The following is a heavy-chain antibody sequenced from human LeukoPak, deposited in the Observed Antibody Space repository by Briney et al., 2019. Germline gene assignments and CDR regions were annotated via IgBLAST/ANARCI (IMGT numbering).Heavy chain of an antibody. V-gene: IGHV6-1*01. CDR2: TYYRTKWYK. J-gene: IGHJ4*02. CDR3: ARGSIAAGNVFDC. Sequence: SQTLSLTCAISGDNVSSNSAAWNWMRQSPSRGLEWLGRTYYRTKWYKDYAVSVKSRITFNPDTSKNQFSLQLNSVTPEGTAMYFCARGSIAAGNVFDCWGQGALVTVSS. CDR1: GDNVSSNSAA. D-gene: IGHD6-25*01.